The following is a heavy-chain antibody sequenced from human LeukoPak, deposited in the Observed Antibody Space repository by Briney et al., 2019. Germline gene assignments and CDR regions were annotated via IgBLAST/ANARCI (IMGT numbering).Heavy chain of an antibody. D-gene: IGHD4-23*01. CDR3: ARGRGLDHGGPRAGWYFDL. Sequence: NPSETLSLTCAVYGGSFSGYYWSWIRQPPGKGLEWIGEINRSGSTNYNPSLKSRVTISVDTSKNQFSLKLSSVTAADTAVYYCARGRGLDHGGPRAGWYFDLWGRGTLVTVSS. J-gene: IGHJ2*01. CDR2: INRSGST. CDR1: GGSFSGYY. V-gene: IGHV4-34*01.